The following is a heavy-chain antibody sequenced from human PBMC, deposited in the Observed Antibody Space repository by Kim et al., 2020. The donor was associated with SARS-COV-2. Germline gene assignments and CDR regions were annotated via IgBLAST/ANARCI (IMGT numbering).Heavy chain of an antibody. V-gene: IGHV4-39*01. CDR2: IYYSGST. CDR3: ARGAYGSYNWNDVDLFDY. Sequence: SETLSLTCTVSGGSISSSSYYWGWIRQPPGKGLEWIGSIYYSGSTYYNPSLKSRVTISVDTSKNQFSLKLSSVTAADTAVYYCARGAYGSYNWNDVDLFDYWGQGTLVTVSS. CDR1: GGSISSSSYY. J-gene: IGHJ4*02. D-gene: IGHD1-1*01.